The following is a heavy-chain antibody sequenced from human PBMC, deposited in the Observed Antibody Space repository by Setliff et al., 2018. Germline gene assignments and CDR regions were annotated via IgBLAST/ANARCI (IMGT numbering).Heavy chain of an antibody. J-gene: IGHJ3*02. CDR1: GGSISSSSYY. D-gene: IGHD1-26*01. CDR3: ARGGDSGSYFLANHDAFDI. V-gene: IGHV4-39*07. Sequence: SETLSLTCTVSGGSISSSSYYWGWIRQPPGKGLEWIGSIHYSGSTYYNPSLKSRVTISIDTSKNQFSLKLSSVAAADTAVYYCARGGDSGSYFLANHDAFDIWGQGTMVTVSS. CDR2: IHYSGST.